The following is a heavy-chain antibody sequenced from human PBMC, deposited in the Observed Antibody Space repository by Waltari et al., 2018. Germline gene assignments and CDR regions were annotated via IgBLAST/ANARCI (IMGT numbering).Heavy chain of an antibody. CDR1: GFNVTTSW. D-gene: IGHD3-16*01. V-gene: IGHV3-7*03. CDR3: ARDWGFKRFDI. J-gene: IGHJ3*02. CDR2: MKTDGTEE. Sequence: EVQLVESGGGLVQPGGSLRLSCGAPGFNVTTSWMNWVRQAPRKGLEWVASMKTDGTEEFYVDSVRGRFTISRDNDKNLLFLQMNSLSAEDTAVYFCARDWGFKRFDIWGQGTAVTVAS.